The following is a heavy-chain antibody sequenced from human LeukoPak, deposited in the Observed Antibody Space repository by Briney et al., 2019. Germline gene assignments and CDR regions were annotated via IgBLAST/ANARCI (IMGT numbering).Heavy chain of an antibody. CDR1: GFTFSGYA. CDR2: ISGSGDNT. CDR3: AKGGLVHRFDP. Sequence: GGSLRLSCAASGFTFSGYAMSWVRQAPGKGLEWVSGISGSGDNTYYADSVKGRFTISRDNSKNTLYLQMNGLRADDTAVYYCAKGGLVHRFDPWGQGTLVTVSS. V-gene: IGHV3-23*01. J-gene: IGHJ5*02.